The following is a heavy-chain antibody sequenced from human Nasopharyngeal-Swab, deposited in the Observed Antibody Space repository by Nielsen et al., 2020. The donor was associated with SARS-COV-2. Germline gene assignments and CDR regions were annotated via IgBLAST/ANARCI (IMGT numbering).Heavy chain of an antibody. J-gene: IGHJ6*02. CDR1: GFSVSYNY. D-gene: IGHD3-9*01. V-gene: IGHV3-66*02. CDR3: AKGGYYDILTGPYYYGMDV. CDR2: IYSRGET. Sequence: GGSLRLSCEVSGFSVSYNYMSWVRQAPGKGLEWVAVIYSRGETHYTDSVRGRFTISRDNSKNTLYLQMNSLRAEDTAVYYCAKGGYYDILTGPYYYGMDVWGQGTTVTVSS.